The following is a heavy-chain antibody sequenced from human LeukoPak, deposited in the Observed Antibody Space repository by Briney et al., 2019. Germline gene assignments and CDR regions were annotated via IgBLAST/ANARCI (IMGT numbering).Heavy chain of an antibody. CDR2: IRTTAEGAKYA. CDR1: GFSFTDYP. V-gene: IGHV3-21*05. J-gene: IGHJ4*02. Sequence: GGSLRLSCATSGFSFTDYPMNWVRQAPGKGLEWISNIRTTAEGAKYAYYADSVKGRFTISRDNAQNSLYLQMNSLRAEDSAVYYCARVTDLSGAPFDYWGQGTLVTVSS. CDR3: ARVTDLSGAPFDY. D-gene: IGHD3-16*01.